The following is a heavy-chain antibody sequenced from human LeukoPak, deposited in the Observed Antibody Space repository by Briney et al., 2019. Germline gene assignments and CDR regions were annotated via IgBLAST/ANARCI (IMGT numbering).Heavy chain of an antibody. D-gene: IGHD2-21*02. CDR2: TDVGGDGYK. V-gene: IGHV3-21*05. CDR1: GFTFRSYS. Sequence: KPGGSLRLSCAASGFTFRSYSMNWVRQAPGKGLEWISYTDVGGDGYKYYADSVKGRFTISRDNAKNSLYLQMNSLRVEDTAVYYCARGVTATRYSYYGLDVWGLGTTVTVSS. CDR3: ARGVTATRYSYYGLDV. J-gene: IGHJ6*02.